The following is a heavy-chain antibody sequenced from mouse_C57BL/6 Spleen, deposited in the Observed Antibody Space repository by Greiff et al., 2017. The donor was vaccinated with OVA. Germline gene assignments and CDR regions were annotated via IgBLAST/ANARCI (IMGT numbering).Heavy chain of an antibody. J-gene: IGHJ4*01. Sequence: EVKVVESEGGLVQPGSSMKLSCTASGFTFSDYYMAWVRQVPEKGLEWVANINYDGSSTYYLDSLKSRFIISRDNAKNILYLQMSSLKSEDTATYYCARRGYGYAMDYWGQGTSVTVSS. CDR3: ARRGYGYAMDY. V-gene: IGHV5-16*02. CDR1: GFTFSDYY. CDR2: INYDGSST. D-gene: IGHD3-1*01.